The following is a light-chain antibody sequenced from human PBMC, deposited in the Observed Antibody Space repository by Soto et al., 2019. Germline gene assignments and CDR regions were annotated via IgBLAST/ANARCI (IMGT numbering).Light chain of an antibody. CDR2: DAS. V-gene: IGKV3-15*01. CDR3: QQNDNWPRT. CDR1: QSVSSN. Sequence: EILMTQSPATLSVSPGERATLSCRASQSVSSNLAWFQQKPGQAPRLLIYDASTRATGIPARFSGSGSGTEFTLTICSLQSEDFAVYYCQQNDNWPRTFGQGTKV. J-gene: IGKJ1*01.